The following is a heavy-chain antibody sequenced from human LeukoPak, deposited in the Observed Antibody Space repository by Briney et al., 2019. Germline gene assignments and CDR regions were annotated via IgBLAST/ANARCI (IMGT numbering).Heavy chain of an antibody. Sequence: TSETLSLTCTVSGGSISISSYNWAWIRQPPGKGLEWIGEINHSGSTNYNPSLKSRVTISVDTSKNQFSLKLSSVTAADTAVYYCARTSSGHNWFDPWGQGTLVTVSS. CDR2: INHSGST. J-gene: IGHJ5*02. V-gene: IGHV4-39*07. CDR1: GGSISISSYN. CDR3: ARTSSGHNWFDP. D-gene: IGHD3-3*01.